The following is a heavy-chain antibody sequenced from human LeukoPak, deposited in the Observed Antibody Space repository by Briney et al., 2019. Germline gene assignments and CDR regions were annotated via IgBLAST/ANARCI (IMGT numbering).Heavy chain of an antibody. CDR2: IHYSGRA. Sequence: SETLSLTCTVSGGSISSGGYYWSWIRQHPGKGLEWIGYIHYSGRANYNSSLKSRISISVDTSKSQVSLRLSSVTAADTAVYFCARAGRWFDPWGQGTLVTVSS. CDR3: ARAGRWFDP. V-gene: IGHV4-31*03. J-gene: IGHJ5*02. CDR1: GGSISSGGYY.